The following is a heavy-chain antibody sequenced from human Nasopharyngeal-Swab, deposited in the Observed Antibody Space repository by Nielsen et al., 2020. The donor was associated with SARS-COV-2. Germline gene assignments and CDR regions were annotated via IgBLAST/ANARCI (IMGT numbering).Heavy chain of an antibody. J-gene: IGHJ6*03. CDR1: GGSISSYY. Sequence: SETLSLTCTVSGGSISSYYWGWIRQPPGKGLEWIGSIYYSGSTYYNPSLKSRVTISVDTSKNQFSLKLSSVTAADTAVYYCARHLHDYGDYGQYYYYYYMDVWGKGTTVTVSS. D-gene: IGHD4-17*01. V-gene: IGHV4-39*01. CDR2: IYYSGST. CDR3: ARHLHDYGDYGQYYYYYYMDV.